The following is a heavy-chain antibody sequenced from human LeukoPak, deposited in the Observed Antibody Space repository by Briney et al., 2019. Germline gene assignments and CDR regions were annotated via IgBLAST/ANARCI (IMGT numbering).Heavy chain of an antibody. Sequence: PSETLSLTCTVSGGSISGYYWSWIRQPPGKGLEWIGEINHSGSTNYNPSLKSRVTISVDTSKNQFSLKLSSVTAADTAVYYCARVDYGDYISPWFDPWGQGTLVTVSS. D-gene: IGHD4-17*01. CDR2: INHSGST. V-gene: IGHV4-34*01. J-gene: IGHJ5*02. CDR1: GGSISGYY. CDR3: ARVDYGDYISPWFDP.